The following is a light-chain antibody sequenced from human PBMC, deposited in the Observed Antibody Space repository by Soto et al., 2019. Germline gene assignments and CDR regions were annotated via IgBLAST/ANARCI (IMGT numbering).Light chain of an antibody. V-gene: IGLV2-8*01. J-gene: IGLJ1*01. CDR2: DVN. CDR1: ASDIGGYTF. Sequence: QSALTQPPSASGSPGQSVAISCTGTASDIGGYTFVSWYQQHPGKAPKLLIYDVNKRPSGVPDRFSGYKSGNTASLTVSGLQAEDEADYYCSAHGGTNPYVFGTGTKLTVL. CDR3: SAHGGTNPYV.